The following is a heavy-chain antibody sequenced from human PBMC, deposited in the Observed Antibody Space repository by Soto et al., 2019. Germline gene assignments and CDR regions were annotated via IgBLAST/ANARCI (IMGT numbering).Heavy chain of an antibody. J-gene: IGHJ4*02. D-gene: IGHD2-8*01. CDR2: IYYIGTT. CDR3: ARFGPMGFDY. Sequence: QLQLQESGPGLVKPSETLLLTCNVSGGAIDGYYWAWLRQPPGKTLEYIGYIYYIGTTNYNPSLESRVTISIGTSKRQFSLRLNSVTAADTAVYYCARFGPMGFDYWGQGTLLTVSS. V-gene: IGHV4-59*01. CDR1: GGAIDGYY.